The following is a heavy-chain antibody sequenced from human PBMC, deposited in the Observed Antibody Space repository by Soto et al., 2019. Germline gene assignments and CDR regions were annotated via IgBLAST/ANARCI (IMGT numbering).Heavy chain of an antibody. CDR3: ARSGGDGTWRGGRRHYDFYMDV. V-gene: IGHV4-39*01. CDR2: IYSSEKT. D-gene: IGHD3-22*01. J-gene: IGHJ6*02. Sequence: SETLSLTCTVSGGSVSSNSYSWGWIRQSPGKGLEWIATIYSSEKTYYNPSLLSRVTISVDTSKNEFSLRLSSVTAADTAVYYCARSGGDGTWRGGRRHYDFYMDVWGPGTTVTVSS. CDR1: GGSVSSNSYS.